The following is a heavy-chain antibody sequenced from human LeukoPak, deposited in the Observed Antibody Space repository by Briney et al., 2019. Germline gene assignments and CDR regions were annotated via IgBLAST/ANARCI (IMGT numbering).Heavy chain of an antibody. D-gene: IGHD4-11*01. CDR2: INTIGNKI. V-gene: IGHV3-23*05. CDR3: AKGRYSSSWAPFDP. CDR1: ELSVSTYG. Sequence: GGSLRLSCSASELSVSTYGMNWVRQAPGRGLEWVSSINTIGNKIYYGDSVKGRFTISRDNSKNTLSLQMNNLRVEDTAIYYCAKGRYSSSWAPFDPWGQGTLVTVSS. J-gene: IGHJ5*02.